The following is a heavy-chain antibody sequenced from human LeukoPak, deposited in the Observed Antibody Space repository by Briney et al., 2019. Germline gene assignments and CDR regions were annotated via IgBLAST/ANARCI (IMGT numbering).Heavy chain of an antibody. CDR2: IRYDGSNK. Sequence: PGGSLRLSCAASGFTFSSYGMHWVRQAPGKGLEWVAFIRYDGSNKYYADSVKGRFTISRDNSKNTLYLQMNSLRAEDTAVYYCAKRSGGYCSSTSCYYYYMDVWGKGTTVTISS. CDR3: AKRSGGYCSSTSCYYYYMDV. CDR1: GFTFSSYG. D-gene: IGHD2-2*01. V-gene: IGHV3-30*02. J-gene: IGHJ6*03.